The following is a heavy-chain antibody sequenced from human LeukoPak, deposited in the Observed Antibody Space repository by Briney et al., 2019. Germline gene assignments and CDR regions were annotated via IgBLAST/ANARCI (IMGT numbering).Heavy chain of an antibody. J-gene: IGHJ4*02. CDR3: ASKGTAWTIDY. D-gene: IGHD3/OR15-3a*01. V-gene: IGHV4-39*01. CDR2: MYYSDST. Sequence: NTSETLSLTCTVSGGSISSSSYYWGWIRQTPGKGLEWIGTMYYSDSTNYNPSLKSRVTLSIDTPKNQFSLRLSSVTAADTAVYYCASKGTAWTIDYWGQGTLVTVSS. CDR1: GGSISSSSYY.